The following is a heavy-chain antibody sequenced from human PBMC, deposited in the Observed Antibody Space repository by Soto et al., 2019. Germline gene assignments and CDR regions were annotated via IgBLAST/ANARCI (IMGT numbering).Heavy chain of an antibody. V-gene: IGHV1-2*02. CDR3: ARGGGVGVAGSAAFDM. J-gene: IGHJ3*02. Sequence: QLHLVQSGAVVKKPGASVTVSCSASGYPVTAYYMHWVRQAPGRGLEWMGGINPATGAAKYTQPFLGRVTMARGTATSTVFMELSGPTSEDTAVFYCARGGGVGVAGSAAFDMWGQGTLVTVSS. CDR1: GYPVTAYY. CDR2: INPATGAA. D-gene: IGHD3-3*01.